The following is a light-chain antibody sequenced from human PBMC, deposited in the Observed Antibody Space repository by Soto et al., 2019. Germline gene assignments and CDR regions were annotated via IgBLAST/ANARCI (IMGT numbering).Light chain of an antibody. Sequence: QSALTQPASVSGSPGQSITISCTGTSSDVGSYKFVSWYQQHPGKAPKLMIYEGSKRSLGVSNRFSGSKSGNTASLTISGLQAEDEADYYCCSYAGSSTFVFGGGTKLTVL. V-gene: IGLV2-23*03. CDR3: CSYAGSSTFV. CDR1: SSDVGSYKF. J-gene: IGLJ3*02. CDR2: EGS.